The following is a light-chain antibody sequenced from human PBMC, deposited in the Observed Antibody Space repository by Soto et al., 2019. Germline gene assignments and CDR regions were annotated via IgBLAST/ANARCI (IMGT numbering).Light chain of an antibody. V-gene: IGKV3-15*01. CDR2: GVS. CDR1: QSVSSN. J-gene: IGKJ4*01. Sequence: EIVMTQSPATLSVSPGERATLSCRASQSVSSNLAWYQQKPGQAPRLLIYGVSNRATGITARFSGSGSGTEFTLTISSLQSEDFAVYYCQQYNKWPPLTFGGGTKVEIK. CDR3: QQYNKWPPLT.